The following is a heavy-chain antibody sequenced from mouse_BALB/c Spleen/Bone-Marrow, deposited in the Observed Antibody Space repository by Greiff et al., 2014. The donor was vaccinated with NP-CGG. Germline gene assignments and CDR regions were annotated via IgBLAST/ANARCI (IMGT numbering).Heavy chain of an antibody. CDR2: INPSNGGT. J-gene: IGHJ3*01. CDR3: TRPYYGYVGYAY. V-gene: IGHV1S81*02. Sequence: QVQLQQSGAELVKPGASVKLSCKAPGYTFTSYYMYWVKQRPGQGLEWIGEINPSNGGTNFNEKFKSKATLTVDKSSSTAYMQLSSLTFEDSAIYYCTRPYYGYVGYAYWGQGTQVTVSA. CDR1: GYTFTSYY. D-gene: IGHD1-2*01.